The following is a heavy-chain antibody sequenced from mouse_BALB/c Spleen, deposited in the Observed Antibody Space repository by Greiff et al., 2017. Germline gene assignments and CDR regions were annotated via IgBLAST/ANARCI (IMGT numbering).Heavy chain of an antibody. D-gene: IGHD2-4*01. CDR2: ISSGGST. Sequence: DVHLVESGGGLVKPGGSLKLSCAASGFTFSSYAMSWVRQTPEKRLEWVASISSGGSTYYPDSVKGRFTISRDNARNILYLQMSSLRSEDTAMYYCARYYDYDGGYAMDYWGQGTSVTVSS. J-gene: IGHJ4*01. V-gene: IGHV5-6-5*01. CDR3: ARYYDYDGGYAMDY. CDR1: GFTFSSYA.